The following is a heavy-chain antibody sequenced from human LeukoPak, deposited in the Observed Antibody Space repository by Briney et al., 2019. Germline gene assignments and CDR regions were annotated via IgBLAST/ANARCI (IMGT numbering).Heavy chain of an antibody. CDR1: GFTLSNYW. J-gene: IGHJ6*02. V-gene: IGHV3-74*01. CDR3: ARDYGRSRDYGMDV. CDR2: INADGSSA. Sequence: GGSLRLSCAASGFTLSNYWMHWVRHAPGKGLVWVSRINADGSSASYADSVKGRFTISRDNAKNTLYLQMNSLRAEDTAMYYCARDYGRSRDYGMDVWGHGTTITVSS. D-gene: IGHD3-10*01.